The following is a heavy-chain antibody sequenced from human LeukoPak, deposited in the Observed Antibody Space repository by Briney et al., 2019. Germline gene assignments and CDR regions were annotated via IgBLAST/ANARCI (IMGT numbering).Heavy chain of an antibody. Sequence: PGGSLRLSCAASGFTFSTYWMSWVRRAPGKGLEWVANIKQDGSEKYYMDSVKGRFTISRDNAKSSLYLQMDSLRAEDTAVYYCARDSGIIAFDIWGQGTMVTVSS. CDR2: IKQDGSEK. D-gene: IGHD3-10*01. CDR1: GFTFSTYW. CDR3: ARDSGIIAFDI. V-gene: IGHV3-7*01. J-gene: IGHJ3*02.